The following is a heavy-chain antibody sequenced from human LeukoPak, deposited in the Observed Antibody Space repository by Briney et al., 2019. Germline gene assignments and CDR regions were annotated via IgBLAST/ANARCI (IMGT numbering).Heavy chain of an antibody. Sequence: PSETLSLTCTVSGGSISSYYWSWIRQPPGKGLEWIGFMSNSGHTDSNASLKSRVTISVDTSKNQFSLKLNSVTAADTAVYYCARVSAAGTGPDYWGQGTLVTVSS. CDR1: GGSISSYY. CDR2: MSNSGHT. D-gene: IGHD6-13*01. V-gene: IGHV4-59*01. J-gene: IGHJ4*02. CDR3: ARVSAAGTGPDY.